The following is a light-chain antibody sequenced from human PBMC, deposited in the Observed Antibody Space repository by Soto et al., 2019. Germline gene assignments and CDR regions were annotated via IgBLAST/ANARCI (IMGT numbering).Light chain of an antibody. Sequence: DIQMTQSPSSLSASVGDRVTITCQASQDINNYLNWYQQKPGKARKLLIYDASNLATGVPSRFSGSGSGTDFTFTISSLQPEDIATYYCQQYDNLPLTFGGGTKVDIK. CDR2: DAS. CDR1: QDINNY. V-gene: IGKV1-33*01. J-gene: IGKJ4*01. CDR3: QQYDNLPLT.